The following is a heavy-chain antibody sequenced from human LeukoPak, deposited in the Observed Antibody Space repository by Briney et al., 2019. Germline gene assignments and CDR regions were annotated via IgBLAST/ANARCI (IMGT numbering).Heavy chain of an antibody. CDR3: AKRGGMVRGVISFDY. Sequence: GGSLRLSCAASGFTFSSYSMNWVRQAPGKGLEWVSSISSSSYIYYADSVKGRFAISRDNAKNSLYLQMNSLRAEDTAVYYCAKRGGMVRGVISFDYWGQGTLVTVSS. CDR1: GFTFSSYS. D-gene: IGHD3-10*01. J-gene: IGHJ4*02. CDR2: ISSSSYI. V-gene: IGHV3-21*04.